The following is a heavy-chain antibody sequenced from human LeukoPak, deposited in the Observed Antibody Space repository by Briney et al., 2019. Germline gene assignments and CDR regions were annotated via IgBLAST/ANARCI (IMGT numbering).Heavy chain of an antibody. CDR1: GYTFTGYY. J-gene: IGHJ5*02. CDR3: ARRAVVVPAAIAATPANWFDP. Sequence: GASVKGSCKASGYTFTGYYMHWVRQAPGQGLEWMGWITTNSGGATYAQKFQGRVTMTRGTSTSTAYMELSRLRSDDTAVYYCARRAVVVPAAIAATPANWFDPWGQGTLVTVSS. V-gene: IGHV1-2*02. D-gene: IGHD2-2*01. CDR2: ITTNSGGA.